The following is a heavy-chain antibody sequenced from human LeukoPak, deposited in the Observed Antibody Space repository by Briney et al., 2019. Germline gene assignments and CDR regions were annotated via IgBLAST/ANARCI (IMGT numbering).Heavy chain of an antibody. CDR2: ISGRSNYR. V-gene: IGHV3-21*01. D-gene: IGHD3-22*01. J-gene: IGHJ4*02. Sequence: GGSLRLSCAASGYTFSDFSVNWVRQAPGKGLEWVSSISGRSNYRYYADSVRGRFTISRDDARDSLFLQMNSLRAEDTAVYFCVRLRRNSDRSGYYYYYDYWGQGTLVTVSS. CDR1: GYTFSDFS. CDR3: VRLRRNSDRSGYYYYYDY.